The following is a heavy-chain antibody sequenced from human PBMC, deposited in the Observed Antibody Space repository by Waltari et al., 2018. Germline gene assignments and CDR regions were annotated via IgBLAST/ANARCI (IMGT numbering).Heavy chain of an antibody. CDR1: GGSFSGYY. V-gene: IGHV3-9*01. J-gene: IGHJ4*02. CDR3: AKSSSTSCYGGFDY. CDR2: ISWNSGSI. D-gene: IGHD2-2*01. Sequence: VQLQQWGAGLLKPSETLSLTCAVYGGSFSGYYWSWIRQPPGKGLEWVSGISWNSGSIGYADSVKGRFTISRDNAKNSLYLQMNSLRAEDTALYYCAKSSSTSCYGGFDYWGQGTLVTVSS.